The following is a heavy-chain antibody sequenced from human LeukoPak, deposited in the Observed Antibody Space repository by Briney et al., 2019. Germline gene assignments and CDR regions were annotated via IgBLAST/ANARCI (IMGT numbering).Heavy chain of an antibody. D-gene: IGHD4-23*01. Sequence: GGSLRLSCAASGCTFSTNAMGWVRQAPGKGLEWVSSIKSSGETTYYADSVKGRFTLSRDDSKNTLDLQMDTLRAEDTAVYCCVKAVGTNSIRAIDYWGQGTPVTVSS. CDR3: VKAVGTNSIRAIDY. V-gene: IGHV3-23*01. CDR2: IKSSGETT. J-gene: IGHJ4*02. CDR1: GCTFSTNA.